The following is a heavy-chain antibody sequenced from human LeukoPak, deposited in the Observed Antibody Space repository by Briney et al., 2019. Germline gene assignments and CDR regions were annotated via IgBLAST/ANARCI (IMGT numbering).Heavy chain of an antibody. J-gene: IGHJ3*02. V-gene: IGHV3-23*01. CDR2: ISGSGGST. CDR1: GFTFSSYA. CDR3: AKDPDIVVVPAAEVDAFDI. D-gene: IGHD2-2*01. Sequence: GGSLRLSCAASGFTFSSYAMSWVRQALGKGLEWVSAISGSGGSTYYADSVKGRFTISRDNSKNTLYLQMNSLRAEDTAVYYCAKDPDIVVVPAAEVDAFDIWGQGTMVTVSS.